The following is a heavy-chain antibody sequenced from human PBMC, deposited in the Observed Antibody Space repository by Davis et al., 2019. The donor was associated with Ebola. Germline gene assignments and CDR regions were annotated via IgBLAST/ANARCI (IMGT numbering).Heavy chain of an antibody. J-gene: IGHJ5*02. Sequence: MPSETLSLTCTVSGGSISSYYWSWIRQPPGKGLEWIGYIYYSGSTNYNPSLKSRVTISVDTSKNQFSLKLSSVTAANTAVYYCARDLVATAGDWFDPWGQGTLVTVSS. D-gene: IGHD5-12*01. CDR2: IYYSGST. V-gene: IGHV4-59*01. CDR1: GGSISSYY. CDR3: ARDLVATAGDWFDP.